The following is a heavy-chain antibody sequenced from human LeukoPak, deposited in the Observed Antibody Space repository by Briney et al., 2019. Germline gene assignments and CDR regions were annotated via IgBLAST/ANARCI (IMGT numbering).Heavy chain of an antibody. CDR3: ARVGGVVVAAAYYFDY. V-gene: IGHV4-61*08. CDR1: GGSISSGDYY. D-gene: IGHD2-15*01. CDR2: IYYSGST. Sequence: PSETLSLTCTVSGGSISSGDYYWSWIRQPPGKGLEWIGYIYYSGSTNYNPSLKSRVTISVDTSKNQFSLKLSSVTAADTAVYYCARVGGVVVAAAYYFDYWGQGTLVTVSS. J-gene: IGHJ4*02.